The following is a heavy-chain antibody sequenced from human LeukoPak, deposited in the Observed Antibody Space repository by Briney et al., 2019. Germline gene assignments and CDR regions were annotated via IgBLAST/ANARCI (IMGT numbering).Heavy chain of an antibody. J-gene: IGHJ6*03. V-gene: IGHV3-21*01. CDR2: ISSSSRYI. Sequence: PEGSLRLSCAASGFTFSSYSMNWVRQAPGKGLEWVASISSSSRYIYYADSVEGRFTISRDDAKNSLFLQMNSLRAEDTAVYYCARAFDTSWDYYYMDVWGKGTTVTVSS. D-gene: IGHD2-2*01. CDR1: GFTFSSYS. CDR3: ARAFDTSWDYYYMDV.